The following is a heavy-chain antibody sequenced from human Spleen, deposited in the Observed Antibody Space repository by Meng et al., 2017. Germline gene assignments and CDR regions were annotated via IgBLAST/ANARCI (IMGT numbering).Heavy chain of an antibody. Sequence: QGHRQESGPGRVRPSETLSLTCTVSGGSVSRGSYYWGWIRQPPGKGLEWIGYIYYTGSTNYNPSLKSRVTISVDTSTNRFSLKLSSVTAADTAVYYCARHTVYTAKFDSWGQGSLVTVSS. V-gene: IGHV4-61*01. CDR3: ARHTVYTAKFDS. CDR2: IYYTGST. J-gene: IGHJ4*02. CDR1: GGSVSRGSYY. D-gene: IGHD5-18*01.